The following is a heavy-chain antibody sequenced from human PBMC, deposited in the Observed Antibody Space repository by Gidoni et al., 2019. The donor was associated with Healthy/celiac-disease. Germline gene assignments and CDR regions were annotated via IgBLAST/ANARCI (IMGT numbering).Heavy chain of an antibody. CDR1: GGTFSSYA. D-gene: IGHD3-10*01. V-gene: IGHV1-69*06. J-gene: IGHJ6*03. CDR3: ARGSYGSGSYWFYMDV. CDR2: IIPIFGTA. Sequence: QVQLVQSGAEVKKPGSAVKVSCKASGGTFSSYAISWVRQAPGQGLEWMGGIIPIFGTANYALKFQGRVTLTADKSTSTAYMELSSLRSEDTAVYYCARGSYGSGSYWFYMDVWGKGTTVTVSS.